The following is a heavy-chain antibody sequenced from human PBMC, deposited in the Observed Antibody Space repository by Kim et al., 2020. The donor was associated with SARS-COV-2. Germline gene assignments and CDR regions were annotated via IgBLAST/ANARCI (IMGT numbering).Heavy chain of an antibody. Sequence: IYGSGITNYNPSLKSRVTMSVDTSKNQFSLKVNSVSAADTAVYYCSRGLDYWGQGIPVTVSS. V-gene: IGHV4-4*07. D-gene: IGHD6-19*01. CDR2: IYGSGIT. CDR3: SRGLDY. J-gene: IGHJ4*02.